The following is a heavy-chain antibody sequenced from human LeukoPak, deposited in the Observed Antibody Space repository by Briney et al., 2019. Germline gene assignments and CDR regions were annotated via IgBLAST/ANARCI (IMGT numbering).Heavy chain of an antibody. CDR1: GGSISSGDYY. CDR3: ASLLGYCSGGSCFFDY. CDR2: IYYSGST. Sequence: SETLSLTCTLSGGSISSGDYYWSWIRQPPGKGLEWIGYIYYSGSTYYNPSLKSRVTISVDTSKNQFSLKLSSVTAADTAVYYCASLLGYCSGGSCFFDYWGQGALVTVSS. D-gene: IGHD2-15*01. J-gene: IGHJ4*02. V-gene: IGHV4-30-4*01.